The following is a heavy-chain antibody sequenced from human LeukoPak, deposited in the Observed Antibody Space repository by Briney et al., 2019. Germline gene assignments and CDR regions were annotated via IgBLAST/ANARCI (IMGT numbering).Heavy chain of an antibody. CDR2: ISYDGSNK. CDR1: GFTFSSYA. J-gene: IGHJ5*02. Sequence: GGSLRLSCAASGFTFSSYAMHWVRQAPGKGLEWVAVISYDGSNKYYADSVKGRFTISRDNSKNTLYLQMNSLRAEDTAVYYCFSLGYCSGGSCYQSPGWFDPWAREPWSPSPQ. V-gene: IGHV3-30*04. D-gene: IGHD2-15*01. CDR3: FSLGYCSGGSCYQSPGWFDP.